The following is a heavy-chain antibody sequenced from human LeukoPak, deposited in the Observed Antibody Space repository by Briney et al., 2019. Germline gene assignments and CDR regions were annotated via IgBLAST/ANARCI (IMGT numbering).Heavy chain of an antibody. J-gene: IGHJ4*02. V-gene: IGHV3-48*03. D-gene: IGHD3-10*01. Sequence: PGGSLRLSCAASGFIFSDYEMNWVRQAPGKGLEWVSYINSGGDSIYYADSVKGRFTMSRDNAENSLILQMNSLRADDTAVYYCARDFYDSGTRPGSYFDYWGQRTLVTVST. CDR2: INSGGDSI. CDR3: ARDFYDSGTRPGSYFDY. CDR1: GFIFSDYE.